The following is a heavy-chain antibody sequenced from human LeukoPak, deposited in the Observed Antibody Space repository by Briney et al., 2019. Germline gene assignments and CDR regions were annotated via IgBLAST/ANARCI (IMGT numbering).Heavy chain of an antibody. CDR2: ISYSADST. D-gene: IGHD1-14*01. CDR3: LGLGSPGPGNH. J-gene: IGHJ4*02. V-gene: IGHV3-23*01. Sequence: GGSLRLSCAASGFTFSTYAMSWVRQAPGKGLEWVSGISYSADSTYYADSVKGRFTISRDNSKNTLYLQMNSLRAEDTAVYYCLGLGSPGPGNHWGQGTLVTVSS. CDR1: GFTFSTYA.